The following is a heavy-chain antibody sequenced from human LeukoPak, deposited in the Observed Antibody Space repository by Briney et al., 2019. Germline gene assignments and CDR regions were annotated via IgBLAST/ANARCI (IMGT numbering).Heavy chain of an antibody. CDR3: VSDRETQEQI. V-gene: IGHV3-64D*09. J-gene: IGHJ3*02. D-gene: IGHD1-26*01. CDR2: ISYNGDST. Sequence: PGGSLRLSCAASGFTFSTYGMRWVRQGPGKGLEYVSAISYNGDSTYYVDSVKGRFTISRDNSKNTLDLQMSSLRPEDTAVYYCVSDRETQEQIWGPGTLVTVSS. CDR1: GFTFSTYG.